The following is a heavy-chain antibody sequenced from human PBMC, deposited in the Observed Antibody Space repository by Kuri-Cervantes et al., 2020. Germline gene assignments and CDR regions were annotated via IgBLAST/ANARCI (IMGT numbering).Heavy chain of an antibody. CDR1: GFTFSSYA. J-gene: IGHJ4*02. D-gene: IGHD3-10*01. CDR2: ISWNSGSI. CDR3: ARPPEPSWLGFRELLFFDY. V-gene: IGHV3-20*04. Sequence: GESLKISCAASGFTFSSYAMSWVRQAPGKGLEWVSGISWNSGSIGYADSVKGRFTISRDNAKNSLYLQMNSLRAEDTAVYYCARPPEPSWLGFRELLFFDYWGQGTLVTVSS.